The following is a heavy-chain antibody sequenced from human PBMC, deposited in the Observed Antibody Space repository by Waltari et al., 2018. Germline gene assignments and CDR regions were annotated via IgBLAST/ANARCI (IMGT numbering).Heavy chain of an antibody. J-gene: IGHJ4*01. CDR3: TTLDAPWGG. CDR1: GFTFTPAW. Sequence: EVQMVESGGGLMKPGDSLRLSCAASGFTFTPAWLTWVRQAPGKGIGWVGRSKSKSDGAITDYAAPVKGRFSISRDDSQNKVFLQMNSLRTEDTAVYYCTTLDAPWGGWGHGTLVTVSS. D-gene: IGHD7-27*01. CDR2: SKSKSDGAIT. V-gene: IGHV3-15*01.